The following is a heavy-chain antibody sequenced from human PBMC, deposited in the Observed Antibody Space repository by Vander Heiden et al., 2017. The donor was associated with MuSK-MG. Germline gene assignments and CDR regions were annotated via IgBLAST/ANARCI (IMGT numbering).Heavy chain of an antibody. D-gene: IGHD2-2*01. V-gene: IGHV4-34*01. J-gene: IGHJ5*02. CDR2: INHSGST. Sequence: QVQLQQWGAGLLKPSETLSLTCAVYGGSFSGYYWSWIRQPPGKGLEWIGEINHSGSTNYNPSLKSRVTISVDTSKNQFSLKLSSVTAADTAVYYCAIHCSSTSCYASWFDPWGQGTLVTVSS. CDR3: AIHCSSTSCYASWFDP. CDR1: GGSFSGYY.